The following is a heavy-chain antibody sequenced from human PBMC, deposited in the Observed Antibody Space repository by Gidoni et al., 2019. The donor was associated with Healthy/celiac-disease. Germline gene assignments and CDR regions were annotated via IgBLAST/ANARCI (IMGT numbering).Heavy chain of an antibody. D-gene: IGHD3-10*01. V-gene: IGHV1-2*04. J-gene: IGHJ4*02. Sequence: QVQLVQSGAEVKKPGASVKVSGKASGSTFTGYYMHWVRQAPGQGLEWVGWINPNSGGTNYAQKFQGWVTMTRDTSISTAYMELSRLRSDDTAVYYCAREPKESPGGFDYWGQGTLVTVSS. CDR3: AREPKESPGGFDY. CDR1: GSTFTGYY. CDR2: INPNSGGT.